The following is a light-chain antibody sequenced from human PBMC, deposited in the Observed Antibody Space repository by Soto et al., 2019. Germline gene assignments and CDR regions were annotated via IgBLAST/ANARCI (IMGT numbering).Light chain of an antibody. CDR1: QSVRSSY. Sequence: EIVLTQSPGTLSLSPGERATLSCRASQSVRSSYLAWYQQKPGQAPRLLIYGASNRATGIPDRFSASGSGTDFTLTISRLEPEDFAVYYCQQYGTSPRTFGQGTRWISN. CDR2: GAS. V-gene: IGKV3-20*01. J-gene: IGKJ1*01. CDR3: QQYGTSPRT.